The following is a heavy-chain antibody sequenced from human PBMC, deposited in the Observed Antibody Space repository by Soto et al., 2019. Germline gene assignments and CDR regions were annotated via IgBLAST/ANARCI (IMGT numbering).Heavy chain of an antibody. Sequence: QVQLVQSGAEVKKPGSSVKVSCKASGGTFSSYTISWVRQAPGQGLEWMGRIIPILGIANYAQKFQGRVTITADKSTSTADMELSSLRSEDTAVYYCARDKTTVTTSDAFDIWGQGTMVTVSS. CDR2: IIPILGIA. J-gene: IGHJ3*02. V-gene: IGHV1-69*08. CDR1: GGTFSSYT. CDR3: ARDKTTVTTSDAFDI. D-gene: IGHD4-17*01.